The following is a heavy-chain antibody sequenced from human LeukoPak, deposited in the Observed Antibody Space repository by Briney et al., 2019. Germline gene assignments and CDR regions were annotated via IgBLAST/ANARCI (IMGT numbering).Heavy chain of an antibody. CDR1: GFTFSSYG. D-gene: IGHD5-12*01. Sequence: GGSLRLSCAASGFTFSSYGMHWVRQAPGKGLEWVAFIWYDGSNKYYADSVKGRFTISRDNSKNTLYLQMNSLRAEDTAVYYCAKVGYSGYDLAFDIWGQGTMVTVSS. CDR3: AKVGYSGYDLAFDI. J-gene: IGHJ3*02. V-gene: IGHV3-30*02. CDR2: IWYDGSNK.